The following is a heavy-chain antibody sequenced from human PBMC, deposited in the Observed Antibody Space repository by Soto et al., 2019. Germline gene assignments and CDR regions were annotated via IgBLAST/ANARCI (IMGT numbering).Heavy chain of an antibody. J-gene: IGHJ4*02. CDR2: IYWNEDK. Sequence: QITLEESGPTLVKPTQTLTLTCTFSAFSLSTNGVGVGWIRQPPGKPLEWLAVIYWNEDKRYSRSLKSRLSITKDTSKNQVVLTMTTMDPVDTATYYCVHTVMVHTITGAHYLDYWGPGILVTVSS. CDR1: AFSLSTNGVG. CDR3: VHTVMVHTITGAHYLDY. V-gene: IGHV2-5*01. D-gene: IGHD2-8*01.